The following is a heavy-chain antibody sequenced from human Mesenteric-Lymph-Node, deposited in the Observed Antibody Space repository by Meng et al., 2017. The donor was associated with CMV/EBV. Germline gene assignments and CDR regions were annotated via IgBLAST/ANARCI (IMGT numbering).Heavy chain of an antibody. CDR3: AKGLSVFDY. CDR2: SSGDGARS. Sequence: GESLKISCAASGFTFSSYGMHWVRQAPGKGPEWVSASSGDGARSYYADSVRGRFTISRDTSKNTLYLQMNSPRAEDTAIYYCAKGLSVFDYWGQGILVTVSS. V-gene: IGHV3-23*01. D-gene: IGHD5/OR15-5a*01. CDR1: GFTFSSYG. J-gene: IGHJ4*02.